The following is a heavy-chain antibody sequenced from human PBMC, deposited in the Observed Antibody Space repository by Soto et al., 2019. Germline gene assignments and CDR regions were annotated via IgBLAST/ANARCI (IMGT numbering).Heavy chain of an antibody. CDR1: GGSISSYY. D-gene: IGHD1-1*01. CDR3: AREVIGGTGAPLSDY. CDR2: IYYSGST. J-gene: IGHJ4*02. Sequence: SETLSLTCTVSGGSISSYYWSWIRQPPGKGLEWIGYIYYSGSTNYNPSLKSRVTISVDTSKNQFSLKLSSVTAADTAVYYCAREVIGGTGAPLSDYWGQGTLVTVSS. V-gene: IGHV4-59*01.